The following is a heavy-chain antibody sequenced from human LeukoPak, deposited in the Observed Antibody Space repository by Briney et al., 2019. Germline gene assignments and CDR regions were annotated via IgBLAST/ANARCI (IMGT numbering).Heavy chain of an antibody. CDR2: INPNSGGT. J-gene: IGHJ6*03. D-gene: IGHD3-9*01. CDR1: GYTFTGFY. Sequence: SVKLSCKASGYTFTGFYMHWVRQVAGQGLEWMGWINPNSGGTNYAQKFQGRVTMTRDTSISTAYMELSRLRSDDTAVYYCARVGYYDILTGYYYYYYMDAWGKGTTVTVSS. CDR3: ARVGYYDILTGYYYYYYMDA. V-gene: IGHV1-2*02.